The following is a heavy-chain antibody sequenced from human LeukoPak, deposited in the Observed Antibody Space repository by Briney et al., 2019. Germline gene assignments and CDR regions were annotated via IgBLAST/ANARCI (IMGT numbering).Heavy chain of an antibody. D-gene: IGHD6-19*01. V-gene: IGHV3-30*18. CDR3: AKGFRSGLYKLYYFDF. J-gene: IGHJ4*02. CDR2: ISYDGSDK. Sequence: QPGRSRRLSCAASGFTFSSYGMHWVRQAPGKGLEWVALISYDGSDKGYADSVKGRFTISRDNSRNTLYLQMNSLRAEDTAVYYCAKGFRSGLYKLYYFDFWGQGTLGNVFS. CDR1: GFTFSSYG.